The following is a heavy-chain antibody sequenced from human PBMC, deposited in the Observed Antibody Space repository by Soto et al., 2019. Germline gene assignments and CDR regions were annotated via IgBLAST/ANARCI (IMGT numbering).Heavy chain of an antibody. CDR2: ISSGSDYI. D-gene: IGHD2-2*01. CDR1: GFTFRSYT. J-gene: IGHJ6*02. CDR3: GRDCSVTTCPSGLSTYYFGMDV. Sequence: GGSLRLSCAASGFTFRSYTMNWVRQAPGKGLEWVSSISSGSDYIYYADSLKGRFTISRDNAKNSLYLQMNSLRAEDTAVYYCGRDCSVTTCPSGLSTYYFGMDVWGQGTAVTVSS. V-gene: IGHV3-21*01.